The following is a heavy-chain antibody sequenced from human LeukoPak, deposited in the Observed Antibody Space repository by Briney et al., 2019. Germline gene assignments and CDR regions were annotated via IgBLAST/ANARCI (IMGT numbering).Heavy chain of an antibody. CDR3: ARSDWFDR. CDR1: GFTFNQYW. Sequence: PGGSLRLSCAASGFTFNQYWMHWVRHAPGKGLVWVSRIHRDGSVTSYADSVKGRFTITRDNAKNTVYLQMNNLGGVDTAVYYCARSDWFDRWGQGTLVTVSS. CDR2: IHRDGSVT. V-gene: IGHV3-74*01. J-gene: IGHJ5*02.